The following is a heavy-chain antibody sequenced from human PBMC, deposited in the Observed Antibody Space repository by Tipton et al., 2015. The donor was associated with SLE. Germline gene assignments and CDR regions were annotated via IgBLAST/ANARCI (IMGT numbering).Heavy chain of an antibody. CDR1: GFTFSSYE. CDR2: ISSSGSTI. V-gene: IGHV3-48*03. D-gene: IGHD6-13*01. Sequence: SLRLSCAASGFTFSSYEMNWVRQAPGKGLEWVSYISSSGSTIYYADSVKGRFTISRDNAKNSLYLQMNSLRAEDTAVYYCAKVRTSSSSPFDYWGQGTLVTVSS. J-gene: IGHJ4*02. CDR3: AKVRTSSSSPFDY.